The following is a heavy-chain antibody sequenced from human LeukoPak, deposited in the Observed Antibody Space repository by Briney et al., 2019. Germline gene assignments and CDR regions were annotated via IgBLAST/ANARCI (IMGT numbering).Heavy chain of an antibody. CDR3: AREFGQSGSFDGDYRGWFDP. CDR2: IYHSGST. J-gene: IGHJ5*02. CDR1: GGSISSSNW. V-gene: IGHV4-4*02. Sequence: KPSGTLSLTCAVSGGSISSSNWWSWVRQPPGKGLEWIGEIYHSGSTNYNPSLKSRVTISVDKSKNQFSLKLSSVTAADTAVYYCAREFGQSGSFDGDYRGWFDPWGQGTLVTVSS. D-gene: IGHD4-17*01.